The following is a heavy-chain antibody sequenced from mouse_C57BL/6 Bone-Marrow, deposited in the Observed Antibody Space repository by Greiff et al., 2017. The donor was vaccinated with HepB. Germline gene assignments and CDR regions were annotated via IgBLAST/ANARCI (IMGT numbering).Heavy chain of an antibody. CDR2: ISDGGSYT. CDR1: GFTFSSYA. Sequence: EVQGVESGGGLVKPGGSLKLSCAASGFTFSSYAMSWVRQTPEKRLEWVATISDGGSYTYYPDNVKGRFTIARDNAKNNLYLQMRHLKSEDTAMYYCARDGTGTGYFDVWGTGTTVTVSS. V-gene: IGHV5-4*01. CDR3: ARDGTGTGYFDV. D-gene: IGHD4-1*01. J-gene: IGHJ1*03.